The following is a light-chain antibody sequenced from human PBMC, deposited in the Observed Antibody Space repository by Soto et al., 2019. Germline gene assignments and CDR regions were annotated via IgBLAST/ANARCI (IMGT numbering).Light chain of an antibody. J-gene: IGLJ2*01. Sequence: QSVLTQPPSVSATPGQKVTLSCSGGSSNIGKNSVSWYRQVPGTAPKLLIFDDNHRPWVIPDRFSASKSATSATLDITGLQFGDEAHYLCATWDNSLSAVVFGGGTKLTVL. V-gene: IGLV1-51*01. CDR3: ATWDNSLSAVV. CDR2: DDN. CDR1: SSNIGKNS.